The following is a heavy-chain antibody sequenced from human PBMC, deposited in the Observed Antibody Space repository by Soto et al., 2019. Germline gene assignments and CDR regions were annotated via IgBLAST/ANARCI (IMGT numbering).Heavy chain of an antibody. V-gene: IGHV4-39*01. Sequence: QLQLQESGPGLVKPSETLSLTCTVSGGSISSSSYYWGWIRQPPGKGLEWIGSIYYSGSTYYNPSLKSRVTISVDTSKNQFSLKLSSVTAADAAVYYCARRTLGYCSGGSCYSDGWFDPWGQGTLVTVSS. J-gene: IGHJ5*02. CDR3: ARRTLGYCSGGSCYSDGWFDP. CDR1: GGSISSSSYY. D-gene: IGHD2-15*01. CDR2: IYYSGST.